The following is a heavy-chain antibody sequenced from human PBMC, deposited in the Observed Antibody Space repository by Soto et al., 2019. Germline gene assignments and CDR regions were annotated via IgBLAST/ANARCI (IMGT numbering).Heavy chain of an antibody. Sequence: PGGSLRLSCAASGFTFSSYAMSWVRQAPGKGLEWVAVISYDGSNKYYADSVKGRFTISRDNSKNTLYLQMNSLRAEDTAVYYCAKDPARFHPGGLFDYWGQGTLVTVSS. CDR1: GFTFSSYA. CDR3: AKDPARFHPGGLFDY. D-gene: IGHD1-26*01. J-gene: IGHJ4*02. V-gene: IGHV3-30*18. CDR2: ISYDGSNK.